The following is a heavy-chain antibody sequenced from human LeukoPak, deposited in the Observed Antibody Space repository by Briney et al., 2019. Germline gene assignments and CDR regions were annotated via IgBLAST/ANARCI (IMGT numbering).Heavy chain of an antibody. CDR2: IQEDGSGK. CDR3: ARADYSGKIFDH. D-gene: IGHD1-26*01. J-gene: IGHJ4*02. CDR1: GFTFSTYW. Sequence: PGGFLTLSCAASGFTFSTYWMTWVRQAPGKGLECAANIQEDGSGKYYVDSVQGRFTISRDNARNSLYLQLNSLRAEDTAVYYCARADYSGKIFDHWGQGTPVTVSS. V-gene: IGHV3-7*01.